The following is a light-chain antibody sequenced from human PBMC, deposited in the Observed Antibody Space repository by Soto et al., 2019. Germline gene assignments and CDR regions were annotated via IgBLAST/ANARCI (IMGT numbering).Light chain of an antibody. J-gene: IGLJ1*01. CDR1: SIDVGGYNY. Sequence: QSVLAQPTSVSGSPGQSIAISCTGTSIDVGGYNYVSWHQQHPGKAPKVLISVVSNRPSGVSNRFSGSKSGNTASLTISGLQAEDEADYYCSSYRSGGTFVFGSGTKV. CDR3: SSYRSGGTFV. V-gene: IGLV2-14*01. CDR2: VVS.